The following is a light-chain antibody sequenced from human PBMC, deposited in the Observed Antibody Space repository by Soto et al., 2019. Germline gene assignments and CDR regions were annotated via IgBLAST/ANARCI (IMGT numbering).Light chain of an antibody. Sequence: QTVVTQEPSLTVSPGGTVTLTCASSTGAVTSGYYPNWFQQKPGQTPRALIYSTDNKHSWTPARFSGSLLGGKAALTLSGVEPEDEAEYYCLLYDGGYVVFGGGTKLTVL. CDR2: STD. V-gene: IGLV7-43*01. CDR3: LLYDGGYVV. CDR1: TGAVTSGYY. J-gene: IGLJ2*01.